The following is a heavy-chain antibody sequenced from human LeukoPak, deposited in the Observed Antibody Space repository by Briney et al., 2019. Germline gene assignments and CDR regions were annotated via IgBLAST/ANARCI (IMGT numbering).Heavy chain of an antibody. V-gene: IGHV4-38-2*02. Sequence: PSETLSLTCTVSGSSITSTYYWAGFRQPPGKGVEWIATFFQLQTVRSFYNKSLESRVPMSLDTSQNQFSLNLTSVTAADTALYFCARVLHAPKFIDSWGQGTLVTVSS. J-gene: IGHJ4*02. CDR3: ARVLHAPKFIDS. D-gene: IGHD2-8*01. CDR1: GSSITSTYY. CDR2: FFQLQTVRS.